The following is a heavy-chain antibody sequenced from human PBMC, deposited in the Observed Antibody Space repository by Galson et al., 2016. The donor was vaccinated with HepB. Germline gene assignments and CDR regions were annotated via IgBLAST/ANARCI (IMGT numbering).Heavy chain of an antibody. CDR1: GFTFSDYG. V-gene: IGHV3-30*18. CDR3: AKDQFGGSSYGGNDAFDI. Sequence: SLRLSCAASGFTFSDYGMHWVRQAPGKGLEWVAVISYDGGNKYYADSVKGRFTISRDNSKNTLYLQMNSLRAEDTAAYYCAKDQFGGSSYGGNDAFDIWGQGTMVTVSS. J-gene: IGHJ3*02. D-gene: IGHD1-26*01. CDR2: ISYDGGNK.